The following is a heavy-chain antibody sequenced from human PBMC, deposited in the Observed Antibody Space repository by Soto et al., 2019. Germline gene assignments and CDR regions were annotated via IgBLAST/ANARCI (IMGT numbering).Heavy chain of an antibody. CDR2: INPNSGGT. CDR3: ARGRQLYDYVWGSYRDQFDY. J-gene: IGHJ4*02. V-gene: IGHV1-2*02. Sequence: ASVKVSCKASGYTFTGYYMHWVRQAPGQGLEWMGWINPNSGGTNYAQKFQGRVTMTRDTSISTAYMELSRLRSDDTAVYYCARGRQLYDYVWGSYRDQFDYWGQGTLVT. CDR1: GYTFTGYY. D-gene: IGHD3-16*02.